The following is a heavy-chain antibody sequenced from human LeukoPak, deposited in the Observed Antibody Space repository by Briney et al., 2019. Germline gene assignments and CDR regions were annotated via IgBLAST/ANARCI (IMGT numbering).Heavy chain of an antibody. Sequence: PGGSLRLSCAASGFTFSSYGMHWVRQAPGKGLEWVAFIRYDGSNKYYADSVKGRFTISRDNSKNTLYLQMNSLTAEDTAVYYCAKGDYGSGSYSLDYWGQGTLVTVSS. V-gene: IGHV3-30*02. CDR3: AKGDYGSGSYSLDY. D-gene: IGHD3-10*01. CDR1: GFTFSSYG. J-gene: IGHJ4*02. CDR2: IRYDGSNK.